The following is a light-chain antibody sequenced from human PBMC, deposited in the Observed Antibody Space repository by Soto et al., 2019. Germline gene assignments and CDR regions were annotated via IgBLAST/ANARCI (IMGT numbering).Light chain of an antibody. CDR2: TNS. CDR1: SSSIGSNS. J-gene: IGLJ1*01. CDR3: AAWDGSLNVYV. Sequence: QSVLTQPPSASGTPGQRVTISCSGSSSSIGSNSVNWYQQLPRTAPKVLIYTNSQRPSGVPDRFSGSKSGTSASLAISGLQPEDEADYYCAAWDGSLNVYVFGTGPKLPVL. V-gene: IGLV1-44*01.